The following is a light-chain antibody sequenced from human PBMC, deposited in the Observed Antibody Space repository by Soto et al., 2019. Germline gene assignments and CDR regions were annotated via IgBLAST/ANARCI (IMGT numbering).Light chain of an antibody. J-gene: IGKJ1*01. CDR3: HHYYKWPPT. CDR1: QTVSNN. CDR2: SAS. V-gene: IGKV3-15*01. Sequence: DIVMTQSPASLSVSPGDRVSLSCRASQTVSNNLAWYRQKPGQAPRHLISSASTRATGVPGRFSGSGSGSDFALTISSLQSDDFAVYYCHHYYKWPPTFGQGTKV.